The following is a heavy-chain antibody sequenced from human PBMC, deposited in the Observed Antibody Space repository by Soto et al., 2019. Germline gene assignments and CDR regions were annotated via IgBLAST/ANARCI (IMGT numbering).Heavy chain of an antibody. Sequence: QVQLQQWGAGLLKPSETLSLTCAVYGGSFSGYYWSWIRQPPGKGLEWIGEINHSGSTNYNPSLKSRRATTVETSTNKLFLLLLSAVAAAETVDYCWRGYYVLSSYYYPPSYYYYGMDVWGQGTTVTVSS. V-gene: IGHV4-34*01. CDR2: INHSGST. D-gene: IGHD3-10*01. J-gene: IGHJ6*02. CDR3: RGYYVLSSYYYPPSYYYYGMDV. CDR1: GGSFSGYY.